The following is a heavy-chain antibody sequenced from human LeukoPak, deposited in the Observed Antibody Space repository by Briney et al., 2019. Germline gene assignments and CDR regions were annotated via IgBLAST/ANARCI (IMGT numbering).Heavy chain of an antibody. CDR2: IIPIFGTA. V-gene: IGHV1-69*13. D-gene: IGHD1-26*01. J-gene: IGHJ4*02. Sequence: SVKVSCKASGYTFTTYYIHWVRQAPGQGLEWMGGIIPIFGTANYAQKFQGRVTITADESTSTAYMELSSLRSEDTAVYYCARSGGWELPQDLDYWGQGTLVTVSS. CDR1: GYTFTTYY. CDR3: ARSGGWELPQDLDY.